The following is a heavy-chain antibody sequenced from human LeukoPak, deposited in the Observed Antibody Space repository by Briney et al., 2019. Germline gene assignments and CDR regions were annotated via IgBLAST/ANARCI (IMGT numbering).Heavy chain of an antibody. V-gene: IGHV3-7*01. D-gene: IGHD3-3*01. CDR1: GFTFSSYW. Sequence: GESLRLSCAASGFTFSSYWMSWVRQAPGKGLEWVANIKQDGSEKYYVDSVKGRFTISRDNAKNSLYLQMNSLRAEDTAVYYCARGVELEWLYPYYYYYYMDVWGKGTTVTVSS. J-gene: IGHJ6*03. CDR2: IKQDGSEK. CDR3: ARGVELEWLYPYYYYYYMDV.